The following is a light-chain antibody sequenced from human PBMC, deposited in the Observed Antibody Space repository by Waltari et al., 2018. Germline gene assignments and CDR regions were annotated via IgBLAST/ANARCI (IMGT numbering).Light chain of an antibody. CDR3: QQYNTYSS. CDR1: QSISNY. V-gene: IGKV1-5*03. J-gene: IGKJ2*03. CDR2: KAS. Sequence: DSQMTQSPSTRSASVGATITTTCRASQSISNYLAWYQQKPGKAPKLLIYKASSSGSGVPSRFSGSGSGTEFTLTISSLQPDDFATYYCQQYNTYSSFGQGTKLEIK.